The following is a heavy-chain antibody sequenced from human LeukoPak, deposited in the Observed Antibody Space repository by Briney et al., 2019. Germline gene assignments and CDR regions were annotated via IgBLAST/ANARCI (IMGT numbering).Heavy chain of an antibody. CDR2: ISRSSIYI. CDR3: ARDSGDGSGTYYPYGMDV. Sequence: GGSLRPSCAASGFTFSSYNMNWVRQAPGKGLEWVSSISRSSIYIYYADSVKGRFTISRDNAENSLSLQMNSLRAEDTAVYYCARDSGDGSGTYYPYGMDVWGQGTTVTVSS. V-gene: IGHV3-21*01. D-gene: IGHD3-10*01. J-gene: IGHJ6*02. CDR1: GFTFSSYN.